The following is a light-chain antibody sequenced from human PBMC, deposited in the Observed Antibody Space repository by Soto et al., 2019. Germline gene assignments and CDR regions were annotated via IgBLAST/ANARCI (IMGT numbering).Light chain of an antibody. CDR1: QSVSSSY. V-gene: IGKV3-20*01. Sequence: IVLTQSPGTLSLSPGERATLSCRASQSVSSSYLAWYQQKPGRAPRLLIDGASSRATGIPDRFSGSGSGTDFTLPISRLEPEDFAVYYCQQYGSSPPITFGQGTRLEIK. CDR3: QQYGSSPPIT. J-gene: IGKJ5*01. CDR2: GAS.